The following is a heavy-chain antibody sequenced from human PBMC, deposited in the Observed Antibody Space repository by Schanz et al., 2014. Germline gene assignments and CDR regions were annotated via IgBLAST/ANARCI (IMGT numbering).Heavy chain of an antibody. J-gene: IGHJ4*02. V-gene: IGHV3-48*01. CDR3: ARGGPAYYFDD. CDR2: ITYNGGTI. Sequence: EVQLLESGGGLVQPGGSLRLSCAASGFTFGDYAMTWVRQAPGKGLEWISYITYNGGTIYYADSVKGRFTISRDNAKNSLYLEMNSLRAEDTAVYYCARGGPAYYFDDWGQGTLVTVSS. CDR1: GFTFGDYA.